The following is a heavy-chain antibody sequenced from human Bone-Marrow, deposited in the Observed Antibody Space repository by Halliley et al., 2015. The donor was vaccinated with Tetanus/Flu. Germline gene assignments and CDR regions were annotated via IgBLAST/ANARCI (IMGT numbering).Heavy chain of an antibody. CDR3: ARDLGSEESIAMDV. J-gene: IGHJ6*02. CDR1: GGSISSGAHY. D-gene: IGHD6-25*01. CDR2: IYYSGSA. V-gene: IGHV4-31*03. Sequence: LSLTCTVSGGSISSGAHYWSWIRQLPGKGLESVGYIYYSGSAYYNPSLKSRVTISLDTSKNHFSLSLSSVTAADTAVYYCARDLGSEESIAMDVWGQGTTVTVSS.